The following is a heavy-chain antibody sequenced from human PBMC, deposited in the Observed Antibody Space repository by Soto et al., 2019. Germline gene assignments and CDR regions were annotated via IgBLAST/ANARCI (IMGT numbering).Heavy chain of an antibody. D-gene: IGHD3-3*01. CDR1: EFTFSSYG. V-gene: IGHV3-33*01. Sequence: PGGSLRLSCAASEFTFSSYGMHWVRQAPGKGLEWVAVIWYDGSNKYYADSVKGRFTISRDNSKNTLYLQMNSRRAEDTAVYYCARDLSPIYDFWYYYGMDVWGQGTTVTVSS. CDR3: ARDLSPIYDFWYYYGMDV. J-gene: IGHJ6*02. CDR2: IWYDGSNK.